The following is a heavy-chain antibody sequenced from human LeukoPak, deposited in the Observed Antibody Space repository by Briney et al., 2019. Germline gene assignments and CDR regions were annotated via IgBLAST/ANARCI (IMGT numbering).Heavy chain of an antibody. CDR2: IYYSGST. CDR3: ASLVWSGYYMDWFDP. D-gene: IGHD3-3*01. V-gene: IGHV4-59*01. Sequence: PSETLSLTCTVSGGSISSYYWSWIRQPPGKGLEWIGYIYYSGSTNYNPSLKSRVTISVDTSKNQFSLKLSSVTAADTAVYYCASLVWSGYYMDWFDPWGQGTLVTVSS. CDR1: GGSISSYY. J-gene: IGHJ5*02.